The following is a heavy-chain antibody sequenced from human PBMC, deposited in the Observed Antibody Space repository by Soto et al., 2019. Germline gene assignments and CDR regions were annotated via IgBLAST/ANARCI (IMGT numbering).Heavy chain of an antibody. CDR3: VRGGIAGHWFDP. CDR1: RDFINSGGFY. CDR2: IFHSGST. V-gene: IGHV4-31*03. D-gene: IGHD2-15*01. Sequence: SETLSLTCSVSRDFINSGGFYYSWIRQPPGKGLEWLGYIFHSGSTLYNPSLRGRLTLSADTSRNQLSLYLTSVTAADTAVYYCVRGGIAGHWFDPWGQGILVTVSS. J-gene: IGHJ5*02.